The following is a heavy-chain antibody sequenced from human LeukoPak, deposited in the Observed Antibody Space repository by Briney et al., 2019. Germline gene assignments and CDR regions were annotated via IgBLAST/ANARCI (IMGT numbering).Heavy chain of an antibody. J-gene: IGHJ4*02. CDR1: GFTFSNYW. CDR2: IKQDGGEK. CDR3: ARDRRQAQH. V-gene: IGHV3-7*01. Sequence: PGGSLRLSCAASGFTFSNYWMNWVRQAPGKGLEWVANIKQDGGEKSYVDSVKGRFTISRDNAKNSLHLQMNSLRAEDTAVYYCARDRRQAQHWGQGTLVTVSS.